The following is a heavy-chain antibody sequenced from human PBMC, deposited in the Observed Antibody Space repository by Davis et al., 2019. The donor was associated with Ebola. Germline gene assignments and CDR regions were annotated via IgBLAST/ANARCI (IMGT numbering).Heavy chain of an antibody. V-gene: IGHV3-11*06. CDR3: AREATVVTLRLRDYYYGMDV. CDR1: GFTFSDYY. Sequence: GESLKISCAASGFTFSDYYMSWIRQAPGKGLEWVSSISSSSSYIYYADSVKGRFTISRDNAKNSLYLQMNSLRAEDTAVYYCAREATVVTLRLRDYYYGMDVWGQGTTVTVSS. J-gene: IGHJ6*02. D-gene: IGHD4-23*01. CDR2: ISSSSSYI.